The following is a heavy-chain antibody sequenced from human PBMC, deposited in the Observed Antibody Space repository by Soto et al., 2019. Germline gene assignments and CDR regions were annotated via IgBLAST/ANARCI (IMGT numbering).Heavy chain of an antibody. V-gene: IGHV3-30*03. J-gene: IGHJ4*02. CDR2: ISYDGNNR. CDR3: ASTWSGYYYFDS. CDR1: GFTFSNYG. Sequence: LRLSCAASGFTFSNYGMHWVRQAPGKGLEWVAVISYDGNNRYYGDSVKGRFTISRDNSKDTVYLQMNSLRVEDTAVYYCASTWSGYYYFDSWGQGTLVTSPQ. D-gene: IGHD3-3*01.